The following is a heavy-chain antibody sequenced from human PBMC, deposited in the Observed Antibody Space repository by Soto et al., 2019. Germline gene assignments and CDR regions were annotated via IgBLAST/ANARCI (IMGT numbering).Heavy chain of an antibody. V-gene: IGHV4-34*01. CDR1: GGSFSGYY. Sequence: PSETLSLTCAVYGGSFSGYYWSWIRQPPGKGLEWIGEINHSGSTNYNPSLKSRVAKSVDTSKNQFSLKLSSVTAADTAVYYCARRITIFGVVIVFQAFDIWGQGTMVTVSS. J-gene: IGHJ3*02. CDR3: ARRITIFGVVIVFQAFDI. CDR2: INHSGST. D-gene: IGHD3-3*01.